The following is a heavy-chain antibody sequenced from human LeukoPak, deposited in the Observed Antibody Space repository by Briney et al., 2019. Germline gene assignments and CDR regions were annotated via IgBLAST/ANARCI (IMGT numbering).Heavy chain of an antibody. CDR2: ISWNSGSI. CDR1: GFTFDDYA. J-gene: IGHJ3*02. V-gene: IGHV3-9*03. Sequence: PGRSLRLSCAASGFTFDDYAMHWVRQAPGKGLEWVSGISWNSGSIGYADSVKGRFTISRDNAKNSLYLQMNSLRAEDMALYYCAKGRGGSYRGDAFDIWGQGTMVTVSS. CDR3: AKGRGGSYRGDAFDI. D-gene: IGHD1-26*01.